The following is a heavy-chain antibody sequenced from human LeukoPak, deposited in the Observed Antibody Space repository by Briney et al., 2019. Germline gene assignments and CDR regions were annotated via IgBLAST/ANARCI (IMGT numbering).Heavy chain of an antibody. Sequence: GGSLRLSCTASGFTFSDYWMTWVRQAPGKGPECVANIKQDGSQRYYVDSVRGRFTISRDNAKNSLFLQMNGLRAEDTAVYYCARRGGSSSRRSPIDYWGQGTLVTVSS. CDR3: ARRGGSSSRRSPIDY. CDR2: IKQDGSQR. J-gene: IGHJ4*02. CDR1: GFTFSDYW. D-gene: IGHD6-6*01. V-gene: IGHV3-7*01.